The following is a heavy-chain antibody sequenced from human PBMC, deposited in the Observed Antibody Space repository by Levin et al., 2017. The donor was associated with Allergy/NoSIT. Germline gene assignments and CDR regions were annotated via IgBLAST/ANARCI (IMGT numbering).Heavy chain of an antibody. V-gene: IGHV1-58*01. CDR2: IVVGSGNT. J-gene: IGHJ3*02. D-gene: IGHD3-10*01. CDR1: GFTFTSSA. CDR3: AADVRFGGSDAFDI. Sequence: ASVKVSCKASGFTFTSSAVQWVRQARGQRLEWIGWIVVGSGNTNYAQKFQERVTITRDMSTSTAYMELSSLRSEDTAVYYCAADVRFGGSDAFDIWGQGTMVTVSS.